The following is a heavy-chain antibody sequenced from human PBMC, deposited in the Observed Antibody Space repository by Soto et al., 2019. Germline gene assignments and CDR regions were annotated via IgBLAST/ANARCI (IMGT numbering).Heavy chain of an antibody. CDR1: GYTLTELS. Sequence: ASVKVSCKVSGYTLTELSMHWVRQAPGKGLDWMGGFDPEDGETIYAQKFQGRVTMTEDTSTDTAYMELSSLRSEDTAVYYCATDLESGSLYGGFDYWGQGTLVTVSS. CDR2: FDPEDGET. V-gene: IGHV1-24*01. J-gene: IGHJ4*02. D-gene: IGHD1-26*01. CDR3: ATDLESGSLYGGFDY.